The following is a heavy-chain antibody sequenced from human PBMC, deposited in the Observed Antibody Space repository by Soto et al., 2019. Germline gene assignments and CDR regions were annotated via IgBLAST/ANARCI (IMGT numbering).Heavy chain of an antibody. D-gene: IGHD6-19*01. V-gene: IGHV3-23*01. J-gene: IGHJ4*02. CDR1: GFTFSSYA. CDR2: ISGSGGST. Sequence: EVQLLESGGGLVQPGGSLRLSCAASGFTFSSYAMSWVRQAPGKGLEWVSVISGSGGSTYYADSVKGRFTISRDNSKNPLYLQMNSLRGEDTAVYYCARRSSGGYFDYWGQGAMVTVSS. CDR3: ARRSSGGYFDY.